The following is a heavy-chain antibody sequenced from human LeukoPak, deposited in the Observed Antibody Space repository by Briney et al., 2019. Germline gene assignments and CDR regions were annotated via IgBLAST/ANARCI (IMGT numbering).Heavy chain of an antibody. CDR2: IYHSGST. CDR3: ASSRLRFLEWLLYGGYYMDV. Sequence: SETLSLTCTVSGYSISSGYYWGWIRQPPGKGLEWIGSIYHSGSTYYNPSLKSRVTISVDTSKNQFSLKLSSVTAAGTAVYYCASSRLRFLEWLLYGGYYMDVWGKGTTVTVSS. D-gene: IGHD3-3*01. J-gene: IGHJ6*03. V-gene: IGHV4-38-2*02. CDR1: GYSISSGYY.